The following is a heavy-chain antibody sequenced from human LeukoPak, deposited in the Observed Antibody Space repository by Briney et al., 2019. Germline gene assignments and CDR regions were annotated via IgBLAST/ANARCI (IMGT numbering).Heavy chain of an antibody. CDR2: INGSGDNT. CDR1: GFTFNDYY. Sequence: GGSPRLSCAASGFTFNDYYMIWIRPAPGQGLEGVSCINGSGDNTYYPDSMKGPFTISRDNSKNSLYLQMDSLRAEDTGVYYCAKGSSHLWSPVDYWGQGSLVTVSS. V-gene: IGHV3-23*01. CDR3: AKGSSHLWSPVDY. J-gene: IGHJ4*02. D-gene: IGHD3-3*02.